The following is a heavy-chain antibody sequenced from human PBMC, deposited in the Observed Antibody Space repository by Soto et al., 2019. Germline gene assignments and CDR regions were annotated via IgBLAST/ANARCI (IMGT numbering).Heavy chain of an antibody. Sequence: PSETLSLTCTVSGGSISSYYRSWIRQPAWPGLEWIGRIYTSGSTNYNPSLKSRVTMSVDTSKNQFSLKLSSVTAADTAVHHRARAPYYYDSSGYSPFDYWGQGILPTVSS. CDR3: ARAPYYYDSSGYSPFDY. CDR1: GGSISSYY. D-gene: IGHD3-22*01. V-gene: IGHV4-4*07. J-gene: IGHJ4*02. CDR2: IYTSGST.